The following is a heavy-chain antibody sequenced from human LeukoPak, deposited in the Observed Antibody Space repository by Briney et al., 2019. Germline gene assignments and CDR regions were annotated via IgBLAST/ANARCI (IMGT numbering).Heavy chain of an antibody. Sequence: SETLSLTCAVYGGSFSGYYWSWIRQPPGKGLEWIGEINHSGSTNYNPSLKSRVTISVDTSKNQFSLKLSPVTAADTAVYYCARSNYYRYCSSTSCPLYFDYWGQGTLVTVSS. V-gene: IGHV4-34*01. CDR2: INHSGST. CDR1: GGSFSGYY. J-gene: IGHJ4*02. D-gene: IGHD2-2*01. CDR3: ARSNYYRYCSSTSCPLYFDY.